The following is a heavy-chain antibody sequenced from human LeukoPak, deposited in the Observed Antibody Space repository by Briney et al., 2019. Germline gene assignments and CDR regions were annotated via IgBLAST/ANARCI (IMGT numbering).Heavy chain of an antibody. CDR2: IYYSGST. Sequence: SETLSLTCTVSGGSISSYYWSWIRQPPGKGLEWIGYIYYSGSTNYNPSLKSRVTISVDTSKNQFSLKLSSVTAADTAVYYRARGVYSSSWYGNYYYYYMDVWGKGTTVTASS. CDR1: GGSISSYY. V-gene: IGHV4-59*01. D-gene: IGHD6-13*01. CDR3: ARGVYSSSWYGNYYYYYMDV. J-gene: IGHJ6*03.